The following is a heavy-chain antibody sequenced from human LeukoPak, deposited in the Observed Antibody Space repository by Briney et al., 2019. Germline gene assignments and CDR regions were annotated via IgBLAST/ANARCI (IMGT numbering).Heavy chain of an antibody. CDR1: GFTFSSYS. V-gene: IGHV3-21*01. CDR2: ISSSSSYI. D-gene: IGHD3-10*01. Sequence: GGSLRLSCAASGFTFSSYSMNWVRQAPGKGLEWASSISSSSSYIYYADSVKGRFTISRDNAKNSLYLQMNSLRAEDTAVYYCARGIWFGELGDYWGQGTLVTVSS. J-gene: IGHJ4*02. CDR3: ARGIWFGELGDY.